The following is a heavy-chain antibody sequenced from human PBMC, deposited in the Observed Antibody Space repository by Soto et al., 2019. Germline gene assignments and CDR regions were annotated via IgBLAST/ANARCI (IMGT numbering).Heavy chain of an antibody. CDR1: GFTFSSYG. D-gene: IGHD2-2*01. V-gene: IGHV3-48*01. J-gene: IGHJ6*02. CDR2: ISSSSSTI. Sequence: GGSLRLSCASSGFTFSSYGMHLVRQAPGKGLEWVSYISSSSSTIYYADSVKGRFTISRDNAKNSLYLQMNSLRAEDTAVYYCARDPGYCSSTSCYPPAYGMDVWGQGTTVTVSS. CDR3: ARDPGYCSSTSCYPPAYGMDV.